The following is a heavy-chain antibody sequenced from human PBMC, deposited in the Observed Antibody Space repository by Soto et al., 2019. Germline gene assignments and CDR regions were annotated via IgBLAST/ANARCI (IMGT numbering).Heavy chain of an antibody. D-gene: IGHD3-22*01. V-gene: IGHV5-51*01. CDR3: ASEYYDSSGYYPPAFDY. CDR1: GYSFTSYW. CDR2: IYPGDSDT. Sequence: PGKSLKISCKGSGYSFTSYWIGWVRQMPGKGLEWMGIIYPGDSDTRYSPSFQGQVTISADKSISTAYLQWSSLKASDTAMYYCASEYYDSSGYYPPAFDYWGQGTLVTVSS. J-gene: IGHJ4*01.